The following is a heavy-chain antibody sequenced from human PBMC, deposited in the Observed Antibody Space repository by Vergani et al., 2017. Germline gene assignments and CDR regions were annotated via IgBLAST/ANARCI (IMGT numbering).Heavy chain of an antibody. CDR2: INHSGST. D-gene: IGHD2-8*01. J-gene: IGHJ6*03. V-gene: IGHV4-34*01. CDR3: ARSGYCAHGVCYMTYYYYMDV. CDR1: GGSFSGYY. Sequence: QLQESGPGLVKPSETLSLTCAVYGGSFSGYYWSWIRQPPGKGLEWIGEINHSGSTNYNPSLKSRVTISVDTSKNQFSLKLSSVTAADTAVYYCARSGYCAHGVCYMTYYYYMDVWGKGTAVTVSS.